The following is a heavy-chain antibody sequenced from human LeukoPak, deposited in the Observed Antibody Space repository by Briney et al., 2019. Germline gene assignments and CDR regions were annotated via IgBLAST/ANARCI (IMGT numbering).Heavy chain of an antibody. J-gene: IGHJ3*02. Sequence: SQTLSLTCTVSGGSISRGGSYWSWIRQPPGKGLEWIGYIYYSGSTNYNPSLKSRVTISVDTSKNQFSLKLSSVTAADTAVYYCARADDSSGSMGAFDIWGQGTMVTVSS. D-gene: IGHD3-22*01. CDR3: ARADDSSGSMGAFDI. CDR2: IYYSGST. V-gene: IGHV4-61*08. CDR1: GGSISRGGSY.